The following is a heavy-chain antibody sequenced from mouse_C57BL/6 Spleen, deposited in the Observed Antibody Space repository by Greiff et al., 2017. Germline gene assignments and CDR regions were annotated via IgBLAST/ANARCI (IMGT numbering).Heavy chain of an antibody. CDR2: IDPSDSYT. Sequence: QVQLQQSGAELVMPGASVKLSCKASGYTFTSYWMHWVKQRPGQGLEWIGEIDPSDSYTNYNQKFKGKSTLTVDKSSSTAYMQLSSLTSEDSAVYYCARGTPWLRRGGYWGQGTSLTVSS. J-gene: IGHJ2*02. D-gene: IGHD2-2*01. V-gene: IGHV1-69*01. CDR1: GYTFTSYW. CDR3: ARGTPWLRRGGY.